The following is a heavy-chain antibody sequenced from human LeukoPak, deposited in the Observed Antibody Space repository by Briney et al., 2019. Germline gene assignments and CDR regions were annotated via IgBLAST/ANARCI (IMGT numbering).Heavy chain of an antibody. V-gene: IGHV3-66*01. CDR3: ARTAVGYSYGFGVLYSDY. D-gene: IGHD5-18*01. Sequence: GGSLRLSCAASGFTVSSNYMSWVRQAPGKGLEWVSVIYSGGSTYCADSVKGRFTISRDNSKNTLYLQMNSLRAEDTAVYYCARTAVGYSYGFGVLYSDYWGQGTLVTVSS. CDR2: IYSGGST. CDR1: GFTVSSNY. J-gene: IGHJ4*02.